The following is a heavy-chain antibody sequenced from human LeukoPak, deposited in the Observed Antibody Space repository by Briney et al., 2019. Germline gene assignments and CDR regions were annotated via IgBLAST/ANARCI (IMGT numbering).Heavy chain of an antibody. V-gene: IGHV4-4*08. J-gene: IGHJ3*02. Sequence: PSETLSLTCTVSGGSITGYHWSWIRQPPGKGLEWIGYIYSNEATEYKPSLKNRVTISADTSKNQFSLRLTSVTAADTAIYYCARRNDFHIWGQGTMVTVSS. CDR2: IYSNEAT. CDR1: GGSITGYH. CDR3: ARRNDFHI.